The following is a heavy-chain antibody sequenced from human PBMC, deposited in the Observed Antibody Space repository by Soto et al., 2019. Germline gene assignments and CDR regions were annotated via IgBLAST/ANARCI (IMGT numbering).Heavy chain of an antibody. CDR2: MNPNSGDT. Sequence: QVQLVQSGAEVKKPGASVKVSCKASGYTFTSYEINWVRQATGQGLEWMGWMNPNSGDTGYAQKFQGRGTMPRNTSISTAYMELSSLRSEDTAVYYCARGELLWFGELLRWGQGTLVTVSS. J-gene: IGHJ4*02. V-gene: IGHV1-8*01. CDR3: ARGELLWFGELLR. CDR1: GYTFTSYE. D-gene: IGHD3-10*01.